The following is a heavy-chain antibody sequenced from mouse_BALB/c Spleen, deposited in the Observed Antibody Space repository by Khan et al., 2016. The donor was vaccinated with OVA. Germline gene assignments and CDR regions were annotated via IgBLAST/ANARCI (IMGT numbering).Heavy chain of an antibody. Sequence: VMLVESGPGLVAPSQSLSITCTISGFSLTNYGVHWVRQPPGKGLEWLVVIWSDGSTTYNSALKSRLTITKDNSKSQVFLKMNSLKTDDTAMYFCARQPYYHYNIMDYWGQGTSVTVSS. CDR2: IWSDGST. J-gene: IGHJ4*01. CDR3: ARQPYYHYNIMDY. V-gene: IGHV2-6-1*01. CDR1: GFSLTNYG. D-gene: IGHD2-10*01.